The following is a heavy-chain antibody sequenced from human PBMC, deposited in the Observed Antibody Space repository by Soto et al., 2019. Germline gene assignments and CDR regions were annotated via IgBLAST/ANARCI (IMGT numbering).Heavy chain of an antibody. CDR1: GFTVSTNY. J-gene: IGHJ4*02. V-gene: IGHV3-66*01. CDR3: ARVSGYYGSGRGVLDY. D-gene: IGHD3-10*01. Sequence: EVQLVESGGGLVQPGGSLRLSCAVSGFTVSTNYMSWVRQAPGKGLERVSIIYSDGSTYYADSVKGRFITSRDSAQNTLYLQMDNPKVGDTAVYHCARVSGYYGSGRGVLDYWGPGILVTVSS. CDR2: IYSDGST.